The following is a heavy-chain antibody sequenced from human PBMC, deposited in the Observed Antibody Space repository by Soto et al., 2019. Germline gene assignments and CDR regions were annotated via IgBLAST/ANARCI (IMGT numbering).Heavy chain of an antibody. D-gene: IGHD3-16*01. V-gene: IGHV3-33*01. CDR3: ARDGGSHGPSYFDS. J-gene: IGHJ4*02. CDR2: MWYDGSNK. CDR1: GSTFSKFG. Sequence: VQLVESGGGVVQPGRSLRLSCVASGSTFSKFGMHWVRQAPGKGPEWVAVMWYDGSNKYYGESVKGRFSISRDNSKNTVYLDISSLRTEDTAVYYCARDGGSHGPSYFDSWGQGSLVIVSS.